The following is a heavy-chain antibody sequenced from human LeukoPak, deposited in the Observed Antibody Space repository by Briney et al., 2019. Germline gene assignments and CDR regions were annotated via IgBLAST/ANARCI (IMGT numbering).Heavy chain of an antibody. V-gene: IGHV3-7*03. Sequence: GGSLRLSCAASGFTFSSYWMSWVRQAPGKGLEWVANIKQDGSEKYYVDSVKGRFTISRDNAKNSLYLQMNSLRAEDTAVYYCAKDLDSSGWYSNWFDPWGQGTLVTVSS. CDR2: IKQDGSEK. J-gene: IGHJ5*02. CDR3: AKDLDSSGWYSNWFDP. D-gene: IGHD6-19*01. CDR1: GFTFSSYW.